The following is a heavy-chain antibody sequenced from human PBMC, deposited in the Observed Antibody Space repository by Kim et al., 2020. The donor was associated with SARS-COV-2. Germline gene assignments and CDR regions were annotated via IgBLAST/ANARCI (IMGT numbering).Heavy chain of an antibody. V-gene: IGHV4-39*01. CDR3: ASRLRVAGTGFHS. CDR1: GGSIGDYTYY. CDR2: FYYRGTT. J-gene: IGHJ5*02. D-gene: IGHD6-19*01. Sequence: SETLSLTCNVSGGSIGDYTYYWGWIRQPPGKGLEWIGDFYYRGTTYYNPSLKSRVTMAVDTSNNLFSLTLRSVTAADTAVYYCASRLRVAGTGFHSWGQGTLVTVSS.